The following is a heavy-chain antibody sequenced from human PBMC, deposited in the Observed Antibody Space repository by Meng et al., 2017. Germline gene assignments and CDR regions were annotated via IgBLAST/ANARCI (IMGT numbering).Heavy chain of an antibody. V-gene: IGHV4-39*07. CDR2: IYYSGST. J-gene: IGHJ5*02. CDR3: ARDVYKQQLVKPHNWFDP. D-gene: IGHD6-13*01. Sequence: SETLSLTCTASGGSISSSSYYWGWIRQPPGKGLEWIGSIYYSGSTYYNPSLKSRVTISVDTSKNQFSLKLSSVTAADTAVYYCARDVYKQQLVKPHNWFDPWGQGTLVTVSS. CDR1: GGSISSSSYY.